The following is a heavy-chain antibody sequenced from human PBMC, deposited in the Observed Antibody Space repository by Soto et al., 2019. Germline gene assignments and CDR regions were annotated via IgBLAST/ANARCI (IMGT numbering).Heavy chain of an antibody. V-gene: IGHV1-69*02. Sequence: QVQLVQSGAEVKKPGSSVKVSCKASGGTFSSYTISWVRQAPGQGLEWMGRIIPILGIANYAQKFQSRVTITADKSTSTAYMELSSLRSEDTAVSYCARYGDSGGMDVWGQGTTVTVSS. D-gene: IGHD7-27*01. J-gene: IGHJ6*02. CDR3: ARYGDSGGMDV. CDR2: IIPILGIA. CDR1: GGTFSSYT.